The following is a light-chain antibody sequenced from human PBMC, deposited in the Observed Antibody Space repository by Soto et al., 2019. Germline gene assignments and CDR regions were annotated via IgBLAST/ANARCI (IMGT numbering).Light chain of an antibody. V-gene: IGLV2-8*01. Sequence: QSALAQPPSAFGSPGQSVTISCTGTSSDVGAYIFVSWYQQHPGKAPKLMVYDVNRRPPGVPDRFFGSKSGNTASLTVSGLQAEDEADYYCVSFAGGTYVFGTGTKATVL. J-gene: IGLJ1*01. CDR3: VSFAGGTYV. CDR1: SSDVGAYIF. CDR2: DVN.